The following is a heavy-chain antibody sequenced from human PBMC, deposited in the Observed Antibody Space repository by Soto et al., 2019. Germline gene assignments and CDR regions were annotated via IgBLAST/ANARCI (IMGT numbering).Heavy chain of an antibody. D-gene: IGHD3-9*01. CDR2: IYHSGST. Sequence: PSETLSLTCAVSGGSISSGGYSWSWIRQPPGKGLEWIGYIYHSGSTYYNPSLKSRVTISVDRSKNQFSLKLSSVTAADTAVYYCARGEIDWSPPIRLYGMDVWGQGTTVTVSS. CDR1: GGSISSGGYS. CDR3: ARGEIDWSPPIRLYGMDV. V-gene: IGHV4-30-2*01. J-gene: IGHJ6*02.